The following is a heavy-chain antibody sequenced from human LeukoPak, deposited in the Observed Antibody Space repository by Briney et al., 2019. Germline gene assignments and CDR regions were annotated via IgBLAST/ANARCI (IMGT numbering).Heavy chain of an antibody. CDR3: ARDSSLVVHYYYYGMDV. J-gene: IGHJ6*02. D-gene: IGHD2-2*01. CDR2: ISTYNGNT. Sequence: ASVKVSCNASGYTFTSYGISWVRQAPGQGLEWMGWISTYNGNTNYAQKLQGRVTMTTDTSTSTAYMELRSLRSDDTAVYYCARDSSLVVHYYYYGMDVWGQGTTVTVSS. V-gene: IGHV1-18*01. CDR1: GYTFTSYG.